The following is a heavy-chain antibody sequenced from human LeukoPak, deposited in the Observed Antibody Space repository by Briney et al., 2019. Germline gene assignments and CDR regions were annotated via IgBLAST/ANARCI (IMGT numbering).Heavy chain of an antibody. CDR2: ISWNSGTI. V-gene: IGHV3-9*01. D-gene: IGHD5-18*01. J-gene: IGHJ4*02. Sequence: GGSLRLSCAASGFTFDDYAMHWVRQAPGKGLEWVSGISWNSGTIGYADSVKGRFTISRDSAKNSLYLQMNSLRAEDTALYYCAKATGDGYSYGYGDYWGQGTLVTVSS. CDR1: GFTFDDYA. CDR3: AKATGDGYSYGYGDY.